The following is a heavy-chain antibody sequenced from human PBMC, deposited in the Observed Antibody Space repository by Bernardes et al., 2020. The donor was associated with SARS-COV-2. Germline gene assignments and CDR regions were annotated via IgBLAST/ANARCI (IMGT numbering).Heavy chain of an antibody. CDR3: ARGRGIVVLIPQIEY. CDR1: GGSFSGYY. J-gene: IGHJ4*02. Sequence: SETLSLTCAVYGGSFSGYYWSWIRQPPGKGLEWIGEINHSGRANYNPSLESRVTMSVDTSKNQFSLNLSSVTAADTAVYYCARGRGIVVLIPQIEYWGQGALVTVSS. CDR2: INHSGRA. D-gene: IGHD3-22*01. V-gene: IGHV4-34*01.